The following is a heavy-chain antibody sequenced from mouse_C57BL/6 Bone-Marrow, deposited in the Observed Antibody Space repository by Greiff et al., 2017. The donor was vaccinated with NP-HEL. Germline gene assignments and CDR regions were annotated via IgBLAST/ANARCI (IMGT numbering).Heavy chain of an antibody. CDR3: ARSRSYYKGDFDY. J-gene: IGHJ2*01. CDR1: GYSFTGYF. CDR2: INPYNGDT. D-gene: IGHD2-12*01. V-gene: IGHV1-20*01. Sequence: VQLQQSGPELVKPGDSVKISCKASGYSFTGYFMNWVMQSHGKSLEWIGLINPYNGDTFYNQKFKGKATLTVDKSSSTAHMELRSLTSEDSAVYYCARSRSYYKGDFDYWGQGTTLTVSS.